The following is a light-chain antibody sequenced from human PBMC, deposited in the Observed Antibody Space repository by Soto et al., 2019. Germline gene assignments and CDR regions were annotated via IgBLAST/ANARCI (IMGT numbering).Light chain of an antibody. Sequence: IVLTHSPATLSLSPGERATLSCRSSQSVGNNLAWYQQKPGQAPGLLIYEASTRATGIPARFSGSGSGTDFTLTISSLESEDFAVYYCQQYGSSPPWTFGQGTKGDIK. CDR2: EAS. J-gene: IGKJ1*01. CDR3: QQYGSSPPWT. CDR1: QSVGNN. V-gene: IGKV3-11*01.